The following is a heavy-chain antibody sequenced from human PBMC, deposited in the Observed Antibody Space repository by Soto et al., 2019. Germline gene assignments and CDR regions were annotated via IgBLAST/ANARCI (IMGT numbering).Heavy chain of an antibody. Sequence: QVQLVESGGGVVQPGRSLRLSCAASGFTFSSYGMHWVRQAPGKGLEWVAVISYDGSNKYYADSVKGRFTISRDNSKNTLYLQMNSLRAEDTAVYYCAKDIWDDSSGWCDYWGQGTLVTVSS. CDR3: AKDIWDDSSGWCDY. CDR2: ISYDGSNK. V-gene: IGHV3-30*18. J-gene: IGHJ4*02. CDR1: GFTFSSYG. D-gene: IGHD6-19*01.